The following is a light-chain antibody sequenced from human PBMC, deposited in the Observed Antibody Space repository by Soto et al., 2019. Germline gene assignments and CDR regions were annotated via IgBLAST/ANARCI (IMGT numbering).Light chain of an antibody. Sequence: QSVLTQPPSASGTPGQRVTISCSGSSSNIGSNTVNWYQQLPGTAPKLLIYSNDQRPSGVPDRFSGSKSGTSASLAISGLQSEDEADYYCAAWDDRLSAVVFGGGTKHTVL. CDR3: AAWDDRLSAVV. CDR1: SSNIGSNT. V-gene: IGLV1-44*01. CDR2: SND. J-gene: IGLJ2*01.